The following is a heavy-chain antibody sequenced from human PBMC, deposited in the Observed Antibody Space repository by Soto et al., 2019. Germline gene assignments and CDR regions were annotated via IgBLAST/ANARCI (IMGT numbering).Heavy chain of an antibody. J-gene: IGHJ6*02. Sequence: QVQLVESGGGVVQPGRSLRLSCAASGFTFSSYGMHWVRQAPGKGLEWVAVISYDGSNKYYADSVKGRFTISRDNSKNTLYLQMNSLRAEDTAVYYCAREAQVVPAAYYGMDVWGQGTTVTVSS. CDR3: AREAQVVPAAYYGMDV. V-gene: IGHV3-30*03. D-gene: IGHD2-2*01. CDR2: ISYDGSNK. CDR1: GFTFSSYG.